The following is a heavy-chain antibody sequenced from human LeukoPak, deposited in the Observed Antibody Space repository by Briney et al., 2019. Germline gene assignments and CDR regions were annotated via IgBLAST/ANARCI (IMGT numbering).Heavy chain of an antibody. CDR1: GVSFSGYY. D-gene: IGHD3-10*01. J-gene: IGHJ5*02. Sequence: SETLSLTCAVYGVSFSGYYWSWIRQPPGKGLEWVGEINHSGSTNYNPSLKSRVTISVATSKNQFSLQLTSVTAADTAVYYCARGDYGSGTYLWGSWGQGNLVTVSP. CDR2: INHSGST. CDR3: ARGDYGSGTYLWGS. V-gene: IGHV4-34*01.